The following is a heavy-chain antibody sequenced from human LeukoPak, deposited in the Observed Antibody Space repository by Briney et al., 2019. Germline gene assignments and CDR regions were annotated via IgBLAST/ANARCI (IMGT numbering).Heavy chain of an antibody. D-gene: IGHD3-10*01. CDR3: ARGGSASGTYRAFDY. CDR2: ISGSGGST. V-gene: IGHV3-23*01. J-gene: IGHJ4*02. CDR1: GFTFSDYY. Sequence: GGSLRLSCAASGFTFSDYYMSWIRQAPGKGLECVSVISGSGGSTYYADSVKGRFTISRDNSMNTLYLQMNSLRAEDTAVYYCARGGSASGTYRAFDYWGQGTLVTVSS.